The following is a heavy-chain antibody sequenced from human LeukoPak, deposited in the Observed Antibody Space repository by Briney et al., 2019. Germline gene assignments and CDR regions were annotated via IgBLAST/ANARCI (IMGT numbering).Heavy chain of an antibody. D-gene: IGHD6-13*01. Sequence: SETLSLTCAVYGGSFSGYYWSWIRQPPGKGLEWIGEINHSGSTNYNPSLKSRATISVDTSKNQFSLKLSSVTAADTAVYYCARAEQQLNFDYWGQGILVTVSS. CDR3: ARAEQQLNFDY. CDR1: GGSFSGYY. CDR2: INHSGST. J-gene: IGHJ4*02. V-gene: IGHV4-34*01.